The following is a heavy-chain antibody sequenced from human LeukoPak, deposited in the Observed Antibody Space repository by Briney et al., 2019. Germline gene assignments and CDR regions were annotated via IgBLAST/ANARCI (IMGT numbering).Heavy chain of an antibody. J-gene: IGHJ3*02. D-gene: IGHD6-6*01. CDR1: GFTFSSYG. CDR2: ISYHGKNK. CDR3: AKPSSSSSTWVAYDI. V-gene: IGHV3-30*18. Sequence: GTSLRLACAASGFTFSSYGIHWDRQAPGKGLEWVAVISYHGKNKYYGDSVKGRFTISRDNSKNPLYLQMNSLRDEDTAVYYCAKPSSSSSTWVAYDIWCRGTRVTVS.